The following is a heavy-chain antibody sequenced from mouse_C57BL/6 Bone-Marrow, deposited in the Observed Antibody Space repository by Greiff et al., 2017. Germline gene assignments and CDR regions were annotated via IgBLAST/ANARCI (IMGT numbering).Heavy chain of an antibody. CDR3: AMPAQYGNYWYFDV. CDR1: DSEVFPFAY. Sequence: QVQLKQSGSELRSPGSSVKLSCKAFDSEVFPFAYMSWVRQQPGHGFEWIGGILPSIGRTIYGEKFEDKATLDADTLSNTAYLERNRLTSEDSASYYFAMPAQYGNYWYFDVWGTGTTVTVSS. D-gene: IGHD2-1*01. CDR2: ILPSIGRT. J-gene: IGHJ1*03. V-gene: IGHV15-2*01.